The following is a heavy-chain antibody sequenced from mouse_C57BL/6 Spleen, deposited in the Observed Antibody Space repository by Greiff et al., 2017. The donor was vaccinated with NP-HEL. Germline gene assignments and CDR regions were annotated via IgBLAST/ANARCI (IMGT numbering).Heavy chain of an antibody. CDR3: AREGDSSGYYFDY. CDR1: GFTFSDYY. V-gene: IGHV5-16*01. D-gene: IGHD3-2*02. J-gene: IGHJ2*01. CDR2: INYDGSST. Sequence: EVQVVESEGGLVQPGSSMKLSCTASGFTFSDYYMAWVRQVPEKGLEWVANINYDGSSTYYLDSLKSRFIISRDNAKNILYLQMSSLKSEDTATYYCAREGDSSGYYFDYWGQGTTLTVSS.